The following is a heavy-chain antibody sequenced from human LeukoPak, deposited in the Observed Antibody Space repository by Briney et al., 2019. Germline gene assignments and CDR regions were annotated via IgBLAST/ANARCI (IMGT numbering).Heavy chain of an antibody. CDR2: IRYDGSNK. CDR3: AKEADGSYFRFQH. D-gene: IGHD1-26*01. Sequence: GGSLRLSCAASGFTFSSYGMHWVRQAPGKGLEWVALIRYDGSNKYYADSVKGRFTISRDNSKNTLYLQMNSLRAEDTAVYYCAKEADGSYFRFQHWGQGTLVTVSS. CDR1: GFTFSSYG. J-gene: IGHJ1*01. V-gene: IGHV3-30*02.